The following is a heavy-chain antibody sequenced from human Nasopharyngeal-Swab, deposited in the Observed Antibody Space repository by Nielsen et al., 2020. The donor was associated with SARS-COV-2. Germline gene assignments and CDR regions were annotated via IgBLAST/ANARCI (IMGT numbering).Heavy chain of an antibody. CDR1: GFSFSTYW. J-gene: IGHJ6*02. Sequence: GESLKISCKGSGFSFSTYWIDWVRQVPGKGLEWMGVIYPGDSDTRYSPSFQGQVSISVDKSITTAYLQWNSLKASDTATYFCAIDYGSGTYGLDVWGQGTRVTVSS. V-gene: IGHV5-51*01. CDR2: IYPGDSDT. D-gene: IGHD3-10*01. CDR3: AIDYGSGTYGLDV.